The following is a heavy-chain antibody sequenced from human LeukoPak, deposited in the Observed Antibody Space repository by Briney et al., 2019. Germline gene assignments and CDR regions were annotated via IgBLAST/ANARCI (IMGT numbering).Heavy chain of an antibody. CDR3: ARDNSVRDEAWWFNP. CDR1: GFIFSDYY. CDR2: VTSSGGHM. Sequence: PGGSLRLSCAAPGFIFSDYYMTWIRRAPGKGLEWVSYVTSSGGHMYYADSAKGRFTISRDNAKNSLDLQMNSLRAEDTAVYYCARDNSVRDEAWWFNPWGQGTLVTVSS. D-gene: IGHD5-24*01. J-gene: IGHJ5*02. V-gene: IGHV3-11*01.